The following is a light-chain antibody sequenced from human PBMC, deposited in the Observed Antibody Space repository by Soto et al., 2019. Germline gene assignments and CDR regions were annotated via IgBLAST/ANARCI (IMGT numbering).Light chain of an antibody. J-gene: IGKJ1*01. V-gene: IGKV3D-15*01. CDR2: GAS. CDR3: QQYNNWPPKGT. Sequence: EIMLTQSTGTLSLSPGERATLSCRASENVRTFVDWYQQKPGQAPRLLIYGASNGATGIPARFSGSGSGTEFTLTISSLQSEDFAVYYCQQYNNWPPKGTFGQGTKVDIK. CDR1: ENVRTF.